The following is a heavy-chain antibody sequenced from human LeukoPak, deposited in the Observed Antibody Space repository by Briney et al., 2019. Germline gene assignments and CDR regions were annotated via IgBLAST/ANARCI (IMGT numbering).Heavy chain of an antibody. CDR3: AREVSGSYYFNWFDP. D-gene: IGHD3-10*01. Sequence: GRSLRLSCAASGFTFSSYAMHWVRQAPGKGLEWVAVISYDGSNKYYADSVKGRFTISRDNSKNTLYLQMNSLRAEDTAVYYCAREVSGSYYFNWFDPWGQGTLVTVSS. J-gene: IGHJ5*02. CDR1: GFTFSSYA. CDR2: ISYDGSNK. V-gene: IGHV3-30*04.